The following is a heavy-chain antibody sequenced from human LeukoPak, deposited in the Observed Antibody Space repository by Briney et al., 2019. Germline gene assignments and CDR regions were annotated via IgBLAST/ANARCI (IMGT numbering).Heavy chain of an antibody. Sequence: GESLKISCKGSGYTFTNYWIGWVRQMPGKGLEWMGIIYAGDSDTRYSPSFQGQVTISVDKSISTAYLQWSSLKASDTAMYYCACMNDYFDYWGQGTLVTVSS. CDR2: IYAGDSDT. CDR3: ACMNDYFDY. V-gene: IGHV5-51*01. D-gene: IGHD2-8*01. J-gene: IGHJ4*02. CDR1: GYTFTNYW.